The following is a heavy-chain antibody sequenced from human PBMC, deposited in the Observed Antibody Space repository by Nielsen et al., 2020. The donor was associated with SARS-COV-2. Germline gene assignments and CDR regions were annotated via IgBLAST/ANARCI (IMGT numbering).Heavy chain of an antibody. CDR1: GFSLSNARMG. D-gene: IGHD3-10*01. Sequence: SGPTLVKPTDTITLTCTVSGFSLSNARMGVSWIRQPPGKALEWLAHIFSNDEKSYSTSLKSRLTISKDTSKSQVVLTMTNMDPVDTATYYCARGSPLYGFLDYWGQGTLVTVSS. J-gene: IGHJ4*02. V-gene: IGHV2-26*01. CDR2: IFSNDEK. CDR3: ARGSPLYGFLDY.